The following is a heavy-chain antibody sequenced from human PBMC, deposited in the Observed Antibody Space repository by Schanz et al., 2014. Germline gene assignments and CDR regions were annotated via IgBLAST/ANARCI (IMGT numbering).Heavy chain of an antibody. CDR2: ISGSGGST. Sequence: EVQLVESGGGLVQPGGSLRLSCAASGFTFSSYSMNWVRQAPGKGLEWVSAISGSGGSTYYADSVKGRFTISRDNSKNTLYLQMNSLRAEDTAVYYCAKGRFGELSAFDIWGQGTTVTVSS. V-gene: IGHV3-23*04. J-gene: IGHJ3*02. CDR1: GFTFSSYS. D-gene: IGHD3-10*01. CDR3: AKGRFGELSAFDI.